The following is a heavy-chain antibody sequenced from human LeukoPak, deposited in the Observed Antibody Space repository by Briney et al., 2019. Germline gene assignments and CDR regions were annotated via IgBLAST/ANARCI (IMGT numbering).Heavy chain of an antibody. Sequence: ASVKVSCKASGYTFTKYGISWVRQAPGQGLEWVGGITAAHKDTSYAQKFQGRVTVTTDTSMNTASMELRSLRSDDTAVYYCAISYNYDSSPYFDEAFDIWGQGTEVTVSS. V-gene: IGHV1-18*01. CDR2: ITAAHKDT. D-gene: IGHD3-22*01. J-gene: IGHJ3*02. CDR1: GYTFTKYG. CDR3: AISYNYDSSPYFDEAFDI.